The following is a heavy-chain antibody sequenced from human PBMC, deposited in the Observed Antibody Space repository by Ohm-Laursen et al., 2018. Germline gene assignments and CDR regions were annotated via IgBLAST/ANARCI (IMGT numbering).Heavy chain of an antibody. CDR1: GFTFSSYE. Sequence: SLRLSCAAPGFTFSSYEMNWVRQAPGKGLEWVSYISSSGSTIYYADSVKGRFTISRDNAKNSLYLQMNSPRAEDTAVYYCARDRWMIVVVSTTYYYYGMDVWGQGTTVTVSS. J-gene: IGHJ6*02. CDR2: ISSSGSTI. D-gene: IGHD3-22*01. V-gene: IGHV3-48*03. CDR3: ARDRWMIVVVSTTYYYYGMDV.